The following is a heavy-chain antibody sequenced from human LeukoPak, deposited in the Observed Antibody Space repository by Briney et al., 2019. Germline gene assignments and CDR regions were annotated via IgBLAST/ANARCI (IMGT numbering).Heavy chain of an antibody. CDR1: GYTFTSYY. Sequence: ASVTVSCKASGYTFTSYYMHWVRQAPGQGLEWMGIINPSGGSTSYAQKFRGRVTMTRDTSTSTVYMELSSLRSEDTAVYYCARESLCGGDCYWFDYWGQGTLVTVSS. CDR3: ARESLCGGDCYWFDY. CDR2: INPSGGST. J-gene: IGHJ4*02. D-gene: IGHD2-21*02. V-gene: IGHV1-46*01.